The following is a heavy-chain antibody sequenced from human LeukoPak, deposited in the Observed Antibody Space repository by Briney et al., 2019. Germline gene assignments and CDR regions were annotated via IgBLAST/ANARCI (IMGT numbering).Heavy chain of an antibody. D-gene: IGHD5-24*01. CDR3: ATHTGGYNYWWFDI. V-gene: IGHV1-69*01. Sequence: SVKVSCKISGGTFSNYPIVWVRQAPGRGLEWLGGIIPIYGTANYVEKVQGRFSLTAHESTATAYMELTSLTSDDTAMYFCATHTGGYNYWWFDIWGQGTLVTVSS. J-gene: IGHJ5*02. CDR2: IIPIYGTA. CDR1: GGTFSNYP.